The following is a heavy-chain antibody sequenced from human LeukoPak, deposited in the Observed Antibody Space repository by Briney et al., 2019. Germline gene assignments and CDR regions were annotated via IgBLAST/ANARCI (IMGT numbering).Heavy chain of an antibody. V-gene: IGHV3-30*02. CDR1: RFTFSSYG. CDR3: AKDLRQLWLDY. J-gene: IGHJ4*02. Sequence: GGSLRLSCTASRFTFSSYGMHWVRQAPGKGLEWVAFIRYDGSNKYYADSVKGRFTISRDNSKNTLYLQMNSLRAEDTAVYYCAKDLRQLWLDYWGQGTLVTVSS. CDR2: IRYDGSNK. D-gene: IGHD5-18*01.